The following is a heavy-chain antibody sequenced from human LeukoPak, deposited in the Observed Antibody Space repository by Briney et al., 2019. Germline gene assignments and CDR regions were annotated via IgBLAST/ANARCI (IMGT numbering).Heavy chain of an antibody. CDR2: IYTSGST. V-gene: IGHV4-61*02. CDR1: GGSISSGSYY. Sequence: PSQTLSLTCTVSGGSISSGSYYWSWIRQPAGKGLEWIGRIYTSGSTNYNPSLKSRVTISVDTSKNQFSLKLSSVTAADTAVYYCATTVTPHWFDPWGQGTLVTVSS. CDR3: ATTVTPHWFDP. J-gene: IGHJ5*02. D-gene: IGHD4-17*01.